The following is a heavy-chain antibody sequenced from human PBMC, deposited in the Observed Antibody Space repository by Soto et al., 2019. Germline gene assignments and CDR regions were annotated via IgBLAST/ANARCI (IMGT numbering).Heavy chain of an antibody. CDR3: ARAKTTSSFNY. Sequence: QVQLVQSGAEVKKPGASVKVSCKASGYTFTSYDINWVRQATGQGLEWMGWMNPNSGNTGYAQKYQGRVTTTRTTSRSTAYMELSSLRSEATAVYYCARAKTTSSFNYWGQGTLVTVSS. CDR1: GYTFTSYD. D-gene: IGHD6-6*01. CDR2: MNPNSGNT. J-gene: IGHJ4*02. V-gene: IGHV1-8*01.